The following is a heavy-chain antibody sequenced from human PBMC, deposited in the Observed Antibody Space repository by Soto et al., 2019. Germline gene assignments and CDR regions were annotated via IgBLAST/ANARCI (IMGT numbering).Heavy chain of an antibody. CDR3: AKGLRAAAAGTDYYYYYGMDV. CDR2: ISGSGGST. CDR1: GFTFSSYA. V-gene: IGHV3-23*01. J-gene: IGHJ6*02. D-gene: IGHD6-13*01. Sequence: PGGSLRLSCAASGFTFSSYAMSWVRQAPGKGLEWVSAISGSGGSTYYADSVKGRFTISRDNSKNTLYLQMNSLRAEDTAVYYCAKGLRAAAAGTDYYYYYGMDVWGQGTTVTVSS.